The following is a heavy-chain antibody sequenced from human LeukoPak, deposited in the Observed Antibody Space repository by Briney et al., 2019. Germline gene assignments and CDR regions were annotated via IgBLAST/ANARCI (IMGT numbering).Heavy chain of an antibody. Sequence: ASVKVSCKAFGYTFTGYYMHWVRQAPRQGLEWIGWINPNSGGTNYAQKFQGRVTMTRDTSISTAYMELSRLRSDDTAVYYCARDLIAGIAAAGSAYWGQGTLVTVSS. V-gene: IGHV1-2*02. J-gene: IGHJ4*02. D-gene: IGHD6-13*01. CDR3: ARDLIAGIAAAGSAY. CDR1: GYTFTGYY. CDR2: INPNSGGT.